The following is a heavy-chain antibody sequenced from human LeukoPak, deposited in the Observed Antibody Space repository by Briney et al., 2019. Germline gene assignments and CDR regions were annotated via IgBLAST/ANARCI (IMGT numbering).Heavy chain of an antibody. V-gene: IGHV4-39*07. CDR1: GGSISSGGYY. CDR2: IYYSGST. D-gene: IGHD3-16*01. CDR3: TRGAGWLIDY. Sequence: SETLSLTCTVSGGSISSGGYYWGWIRQPPGKGLEWIGSIYYSGSTYYNPSLNSRVTISVDTSKNQFSLKLSSVTAADTAVYYCTRGAGWLIDYWGQGILVTVSS. J-gene: IGHJ4*02.